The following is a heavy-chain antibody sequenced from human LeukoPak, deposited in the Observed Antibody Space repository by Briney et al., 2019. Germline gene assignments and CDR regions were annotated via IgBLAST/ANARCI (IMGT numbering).Heavy chain of an antibody. J-gene: IGHJ4*02. CDR3: AGLYYAGSGTNDY. V-gene: IGHV4-59*08. Sequence: SETLSLTCTVSAGSINDFYWSWIRQPPGKGLEWIGYIHYIGSTTFNPSLQSRVTISLDTSKNQFSLKLNSVTAADTAVYYCAGLYYAGSGTNDYWGQGILVTVSS. CDR2: IHYIGST. D-gene: IGHD3-10*01. CDR1: AGSINDFY.